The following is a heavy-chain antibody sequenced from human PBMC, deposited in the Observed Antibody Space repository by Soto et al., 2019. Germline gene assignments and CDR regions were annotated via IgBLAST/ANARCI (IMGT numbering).Heavy chain of an antibody. Sequence: GGSLRLSCAASGFTFSSYGMHWVRQAPGKGLEWVAVISYDGSNKYYADSVKGRFTISRDNSKNTLYLQMNSLRAEDTAVYYCASAYFDWLSPPIHWGQGTLVTVSS. CDR2: ISYDGSNK. CDR1: GFTFSSYG. V-gene: IGHV3-30*03. J-gene: IGHJ4*02. D-gene: IGHD3-9*01. CDR3: ASAYFDWLSPPIH.